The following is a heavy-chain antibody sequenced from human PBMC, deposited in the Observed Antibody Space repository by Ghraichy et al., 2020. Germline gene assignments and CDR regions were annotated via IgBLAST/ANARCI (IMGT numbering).Heavy chain of an antibody. Sequence: GESLNISCAASGFTFSSYSMNWVRQAPGKGLEWVSSISSSSSYIYYADSVKGRFTISRDNAKNSLYLQMNSLRAEDTAVYYCARDIDGYNYELLKGEGSADYWGQGTLVTVSS. CDR2: ISSSSSYI. CDR3: ARDIDGYNYELLKGEGSADY. CDR1: GFTFSSYS. V-gene: IGHV3-21*01. J-gene: IGHJ4*02. D-gene: IGHD5-24*01.